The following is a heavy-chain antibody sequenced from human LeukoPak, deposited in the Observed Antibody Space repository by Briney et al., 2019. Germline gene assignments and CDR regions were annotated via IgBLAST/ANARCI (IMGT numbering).Heavy chain of an antibody. V-gene: IGHV3-23*01. Sequence: PGGSLRLSCAASGFTFSSYAMSWVRQAPGKGLEWVSAISGSGGSTYYADSVKGQFTISRDNSKNTLYLQMNSLRAEDTAVYYCAKNYYDSSGYYYGSLVGGYFFNYWGQGTLVTVSS. D-gene: IGHD3-22*01. CDR2: ISGSGGST. CDR3: AKNYYDSSGYYYGSLVGGYFFNY. CDR1: GFTFSSYA. J-gene: IGHJ4*02.